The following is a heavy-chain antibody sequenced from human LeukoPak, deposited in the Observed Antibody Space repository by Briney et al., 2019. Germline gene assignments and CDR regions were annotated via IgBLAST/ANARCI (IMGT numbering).Heavy chain of an antibody. CDR3: ARNLDRSYYDFWSGYYVGMDV. D-gene: IGHD3-3*01. Sequence: EASVKVSCKASGYTFTSYGISWVRQAPGQGLEWVGGIIPIFGTANYAQKFQGRVTITADESTSTAYMELSSLRSEDTAVYYCARNLDRSYYDFWSGYYVGMDVWGQGTTVTVSS. V-gene: IGHV1-69*13. CDR2: IIPIFGTA. J-gene: IGHJ6*02. CDR1: GYTFTSYG.